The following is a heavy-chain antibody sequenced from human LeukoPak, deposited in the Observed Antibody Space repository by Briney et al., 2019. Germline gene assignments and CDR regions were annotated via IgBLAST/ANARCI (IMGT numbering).Heavy chain of an antibody. D-gene: IGHD1-7*01. CDR3: ATARNFRFEY. V-gene: IGHV3-74*01. CDR2: MNGEGTTI. Sequence: GGSLRLSCAASGFTFSSYAMSWVRQAPGKGLMWVSRMNGEGTTIDYADSVKGRFTVSRDYAKNTLFLQMNNLRTEDTALYFCATARNFRFEYWGQGSLVIVSA. CDR1: GFTFSSYA. J-gene: IGHJ4*02.